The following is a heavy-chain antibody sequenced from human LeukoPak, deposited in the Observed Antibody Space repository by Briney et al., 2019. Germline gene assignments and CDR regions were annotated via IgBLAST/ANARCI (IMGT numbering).Heavy chain of an antibody. CDR2: TRNKANSYTT. Sequence: GGSLRLSCAASGFTFSNAWMSWVRQAPGKGLEWVGRTRNKANSYTTEYAASVKGRFTISRDDSKNSLYLQMNSLKTEDTAVYYCARVRYSSGWFNDAFDIWGQGTMVTVSS. V-gene: IGHV3-72*01. CDR1: GFTFSNAW. CDR3: ARVRYSSGWFNDAFDI. J-gene: IGHJ3*02. D-gene: IGHD6-19*01.